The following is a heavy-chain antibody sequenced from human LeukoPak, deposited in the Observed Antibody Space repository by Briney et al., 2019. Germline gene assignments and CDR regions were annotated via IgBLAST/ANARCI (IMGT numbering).Heavy chain of an antibody. CDR3: ARHQYYYDSSGNYGWFDS. CDR1: GFNFTAYW. V-gene: IGHV5-51*01. J-gene: IGHJ5*01. CDR2: SHPINSDT. Sequence: GESLKISCKGSGFNFTAYWIAWVRQMPGKGLEWMGISHPINSDTKYSPSFQGQVTISADKSSSTAYLQWNGLKASGTAMYYCARHQYYYDSSGNYGWFDSWGQGTLVTVSS. D-gene: IGHD3-22*01.